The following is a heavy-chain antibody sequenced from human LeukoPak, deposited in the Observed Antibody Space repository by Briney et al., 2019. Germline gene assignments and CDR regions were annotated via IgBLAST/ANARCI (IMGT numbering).Heavy chain of an antibody. CDR1: GGSISSYY. J-gene: IGHJ4*02. D-gene: IGHD3-16*02. Sequence: SETLSLTCTVSGGSISSYYWSWIRQPAGKGLEWIGRIYTSGSTNYNPSLKSRVTMSVDTSKNQFSLKLSSETAADTAVYYCARESAITFGGVIAIWGQGTLVTVSS. CDR2: IYTSGST. V-gene: IGHV4-4*07. CDR3: ARESAITFGGVIAI.